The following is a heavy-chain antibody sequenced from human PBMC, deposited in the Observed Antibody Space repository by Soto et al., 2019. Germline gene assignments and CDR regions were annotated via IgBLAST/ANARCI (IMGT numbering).Heavy chain of an antibody. V-gene: IGHV4-59*01. D-gene: IGHD2-2*01. CDR3: ARGDLVRAAPLDS. Sequence: PSETLSLTCTVSGAYISSYYWTWIRQPPGKGLEWIAYIHYSGTTNYNPSLKSRVTISIDTSKNQFSLKVNSVTAADTALYYCARGDLVRAAPLDSWGQGTPVTVSS. CDR1: GAYISSYY. J-gene: IGHJ4*02. CDR2: IHYSGTT.